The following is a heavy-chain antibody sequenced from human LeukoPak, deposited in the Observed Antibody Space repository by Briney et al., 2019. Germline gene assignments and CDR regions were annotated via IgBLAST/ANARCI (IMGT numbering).Heavy chain of an antibody. CDR1: GGSISSYY. J-gene: IGHJ5*02. V-gene: IGHV4-59*08. CDR3: LNSGSNYEAVS. CDR2: IYYSGST. D-gene: IGHD5-18*01. Sequence: SETLCLTCTVSGGSISSYYWSWIRQPPGKGLEWIGYIYYSGSTNYNPSLKSRVTISVDTSKSQFSLKLSSVSAADTAFYFCLNSGSNYEAVSWGQGTLVTVSS.